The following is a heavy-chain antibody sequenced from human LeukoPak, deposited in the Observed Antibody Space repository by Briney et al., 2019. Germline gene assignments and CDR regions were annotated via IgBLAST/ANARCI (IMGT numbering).Heavy chain of an antibody. D-gene: IGHD3-22*01. CDR1: GGSLSSTSYY. V-gene: IGHV4-39*01. Sequence: SETLSLTCTVSGGSLSSTSYYWGWIRQPPGKGLEWIASIFYSGSAYYNPSLKSRVTISVDTSKNQFSLKLNSVTAADTAVYYCARQGKHYDSSGYGRLNAFDIWGQGTMVTVSS. CDR2: IFYSGSA. CDR3: ARQGKHYDSSGYGRLNAFDI. J-gene: IGHJ3*02.